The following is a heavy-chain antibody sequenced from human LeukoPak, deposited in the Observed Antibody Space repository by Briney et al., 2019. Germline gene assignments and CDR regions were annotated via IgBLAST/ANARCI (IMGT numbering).Heavy chain of an antibody. Sequence: GGSLRLSCAASGCTFSDYYMSWIRQAPGKGLEWVSYISSSGSTIYYADSVKGRFTISRDNAKNSLYLRMNSLRAEDTAVYYCARWGKSSTSCVDYWGQGTLVTVSS. CDR1: GCTFSDYY. D-gene: IGHD2-2*01. CDR3: ARWGKSSTSCVDY. V-gene: IGHV3-11*01. J-gene: IGHJ4*02. CDR2: ISSSGSTI.